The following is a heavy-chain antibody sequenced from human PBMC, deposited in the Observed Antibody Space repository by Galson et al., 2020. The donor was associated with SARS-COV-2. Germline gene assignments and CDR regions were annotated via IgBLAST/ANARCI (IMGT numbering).Heavy chain of an antibody. J-gene: IGHJ4*02. V-gene: IGHV3-74*01. CDR1: GFTFSSYW. CDR3: ARVGSRLAVGGDY. D-gene: IGHD6-19*01. Sequence: GESLKISCAASGFTFSSYWMHWVRQAPGKGLVWVSRLNSDGSTTTYADSVKGRFTISRDNAKNTVYLQMNSLSAEDTAVYYCARVGSRLAVGGDYWGQGTLVTVSS. CDR2: LNSDGSTT.